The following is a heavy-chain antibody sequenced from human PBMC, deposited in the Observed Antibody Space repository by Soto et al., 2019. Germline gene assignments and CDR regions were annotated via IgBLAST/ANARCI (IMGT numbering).Heavy chain of an antibody. CDR3: ARDQNAPPPFDY. Sequence: PSETLSLTCTVSGASISSYYWSWIRQPPGKGLEWVGFIFHSGSTNCNPSLKSRVTFSVDTSKNQFSLKLTSVTAADTAVYYCARDQNAPPPFDYPGQGIFLTLST. V-gene: IGHV4-59*01. CDR2: IFHSGST. J-gene: IGHJ4*02. CDR1: GASISSYY.